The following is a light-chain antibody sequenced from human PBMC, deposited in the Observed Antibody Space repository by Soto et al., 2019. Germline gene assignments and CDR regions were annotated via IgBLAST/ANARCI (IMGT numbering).Light chain of an antibody. J-gene: IGKJ4*01. Sequence: DIQMTQSPSSLSASVGDRVTITCRVSQSIAIYLNWYQQKPGKAPKLLIYAASSLQSGVPSRFSGRGSGTDFTLTISSLQPEDFATYYCQQGYATPPLTFGGGTRVEIK. CDR1: QSIAIY. V-gene: IGKV1-39*01. CDR3: QQGYATPPLT. CDR2: AAS.